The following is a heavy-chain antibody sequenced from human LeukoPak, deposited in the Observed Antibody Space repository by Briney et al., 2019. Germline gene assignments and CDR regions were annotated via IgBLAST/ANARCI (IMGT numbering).Heavy chain of an antibody. CDR3: ASSPTSECSGGSCYSY. CDR2: INPNSGGT. CDR1: GYTFTGYY. J-gene: IGHJ4*02. D-gene: IGHD2-15*01. V-gene: IGHV1-2*02. Sequence: ASVKVSCKASGYTFTGYYMHWVRQAPGQGLEWMGWINPNSGGTNYVQKFQGRVTMTRGTSITTAYMQLSRLRSDDTAVYYCASSPTSECSGGSCYSYWGQGTLVTVSS.